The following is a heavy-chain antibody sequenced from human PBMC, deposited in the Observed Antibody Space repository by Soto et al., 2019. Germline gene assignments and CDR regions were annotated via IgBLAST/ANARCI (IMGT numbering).Heavy chain of an antibody. V-gene: IGHV1-24*01. CDR2: FDPEDGET. CDR3: ATFPYNWNDYYYYGMDV. CDR1: GYTLTELS. D-gene: IGHD1-1*01. Sequence: ASVKVSCKVSGYTLTELSMHWVRQAPGKGLEWMGGFDPEDGETIYAQKFQGRVTMTEDTSTDTAYMELSSLRSEDTAVYYCATFPYNWNDYYYYGMDVWGQGTTVTVSS. J-gene: IGHJ6*02.